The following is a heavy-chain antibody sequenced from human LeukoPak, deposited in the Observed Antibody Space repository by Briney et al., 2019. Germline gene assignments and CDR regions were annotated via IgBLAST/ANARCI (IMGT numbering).Heavy chain of an antibody. CDR3: ARDRVGATLGYYYYMDV. CDR2: IYYSGST. CDR1: GDSISSYY. D-gene: IGHD1-26*01. J-gene: IGHJ6*03. Sequence: SETLSLTCSVSGDSISSYYWSWIRQPPGEGLEWIGHIYYSGSTNYNPSLKSRVTISVDTSKSQFSLKLSSVTAADTAVYYCARDRVGATLGYYYYMDVWGKGTTVTVSS. V-gene: IGHV4-59*01.